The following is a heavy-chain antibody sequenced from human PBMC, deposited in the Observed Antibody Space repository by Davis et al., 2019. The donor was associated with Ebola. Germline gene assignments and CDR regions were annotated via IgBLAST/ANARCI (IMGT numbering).Heavy chain of an antibody. Sequence: PSETLSLTCTVSGGSISRYYWSWIRQPPGKGLEWIGYIYYSGSTNYNPSLKSRVTISVDTSKNQFSLKLSSVTAADTAVYYCARSYSYGFGWFDPWGQGTLVTVSS. D-gene: IGHD5-18*01. J-gene: IGHJ5*02. CDR1: GGSISRYY. V-gene: IGHV4-59*08. CDR2: IYYSGST. CDR3: ARSYSYGFGWFDP.